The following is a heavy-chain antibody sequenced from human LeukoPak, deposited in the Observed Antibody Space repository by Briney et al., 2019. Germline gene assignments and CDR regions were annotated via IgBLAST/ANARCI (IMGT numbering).Heavy chain of an antibody. J-gene: IGHJ4*02. Sequence: PSETLSLTCTVSGGSISSSSYYWGWICQPPGKGLEWIGSIYYSGSTYYNPSLKSRVTISVDTSKNQFSLKLNSVTAADTAVFYCASMTAAGMFSDYWGQGTLVTVSS. V-gene: IGHV4-39*01. D-gene: IGHD6-13*01. CDR2: IYYSGST. CDR3: ASMTAAGMFSDY. CDR1: GGSISSSSYY.